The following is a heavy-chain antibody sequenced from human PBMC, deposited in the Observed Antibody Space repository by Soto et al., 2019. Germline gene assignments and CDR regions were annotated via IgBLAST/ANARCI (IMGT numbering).Heavy chain of an antibody. CDR3: ARSSGWTGDY. J-gene: IGHJ4*02. D-gene: IGHD3-10*01. V-gene: IGHV3-7*04. CDR2: IKQDGSEI. CDR1: GFTFSDYW. Sequence: GGSLRLSCVASGFTFSDYWMNWVRQFPGKGLEWVSNIKQDGSEINYVDSVKGRFTVSRDNAKKSLYLEMNSLRAEDTAVYYCARSSGWTGDYWGQGILVTVSS.